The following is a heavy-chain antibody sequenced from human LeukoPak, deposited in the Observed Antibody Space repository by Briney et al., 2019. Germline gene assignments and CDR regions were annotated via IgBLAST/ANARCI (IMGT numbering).Heavy chain of an antibody. CDR1: GFTVSSNY. V-gene: IGHV3-53*01. J-gene: IGHJ4*02. D-gene: IGHD3-22*01. CDR3: ARDLGAYYHDSSGYTL. Sequence: AGSLRLSCAASGFTVSSNYMSWVRQAPGKGLEWVSVIYSGGSTYYADSVKGRFTISRDNSKNTLYLQMNSLRAEDTAVYYCARDLGAYYHDSSGYTLWGQGTLVTVSS. CDR2: IYSGGST.